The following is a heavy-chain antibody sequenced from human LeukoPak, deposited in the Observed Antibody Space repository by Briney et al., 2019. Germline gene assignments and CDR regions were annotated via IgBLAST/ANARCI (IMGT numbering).Heavy chain of an antibody. CDR3: AREMSVYDSGGYLNLFDP. CDR1: GGSISSFY. Sequence: PSETLSLTCTVSGGSISSFYWSWIRQSTGKGLEWIGRMYSSGSTNYNPSLKSRVTISVDTSKNQFSVKLTSVTAADTAVYYCAREMSVYDSGGYLNLFDPWGQGTQVTVSS. CDR2: MYSSGST. J-gene: IGHJ5*02. D-gene: IGHD3-22*01. V-gene: IGHV4-4*07.